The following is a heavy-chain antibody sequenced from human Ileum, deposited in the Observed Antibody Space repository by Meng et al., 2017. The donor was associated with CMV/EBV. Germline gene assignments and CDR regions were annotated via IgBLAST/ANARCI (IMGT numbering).Heavy chain of an antibody. CDR3: ARESAGGGAAAKGGGSFDI. V-gene: IGHV3-21*01. CDR1: GFTFSSYS. CDR2: ISSSSSYI. D-gene: IGHD6-13*01. Sequence: GESLKISCAASGFTFSSYSMNWVRQAPGKGLEWVSSISSSSSYIYYADSVKGRFTSSRDNAKNSLYLQMYSLRAEDTAVYYCARESAGGGAAAKGGGSFDIWGQGTMVTVSS. J-gene: IGHJ3*02.